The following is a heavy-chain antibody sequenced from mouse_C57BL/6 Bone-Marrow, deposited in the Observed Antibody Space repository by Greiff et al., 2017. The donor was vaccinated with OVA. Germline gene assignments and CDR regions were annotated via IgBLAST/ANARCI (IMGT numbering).Heavy chain of an antibody. CDR2: SRNKANDYTT. CDR3: ASSRYYAMDY. V-gene: IGHV7-1*01. J-gene: IGHJ4*01. CDR1: GFTFSDFY. Sequence: EVKVVESGGGLVQSGRSLRLSCATSGFTFSDFYMEWVRQAPGKGLEWIAASRNKANDYTTEYSASVKGRFIVSRDTSQSILYLQMNALRAEDTAIYYCASSRYYAMDYWGQGTSVTVSS. D-gene: IGHD1-1*01.